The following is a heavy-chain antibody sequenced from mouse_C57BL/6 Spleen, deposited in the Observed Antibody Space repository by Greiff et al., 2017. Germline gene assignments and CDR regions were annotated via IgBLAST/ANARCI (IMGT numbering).Heavy chain of an antibody. Sequence: EVKLVESGGDLVKPGGSLKLSCAASGFTFSSYGMSWVRQTPDKRLEWVATISSGGSYTYYPDSVKGRFTISRDNAKNTLYLQMSSLKSEDTAMYYCARLYSTWFAYWGQGTLVTVSA. V-gene: IGHV5-6*01. J-gene: IGHJ3*01. CDR3: ARLYSTWFAY. D-gene: IGHD2-5*01. CDR2: ISSGGSYT. CDR1: GFTFSSYG.